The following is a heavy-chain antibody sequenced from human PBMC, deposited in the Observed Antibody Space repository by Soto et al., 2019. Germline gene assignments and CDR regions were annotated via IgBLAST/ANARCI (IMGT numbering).Heavy chain of an antibody. D-gene: IGHD2-15*01. Sequence: EVQLVESGGGLVQPGESLRLSCAASGFTFSSYWMHWVRQAPGKGLVWVSRINSDGSSTSYAGSVKGRFTISRDNAKNTLYLQMNGLRAEAPAVYYCVRSSLVVAAATREDYWGQGTLVTVSS. CDR3: VRSSLVVAAATREDY. CDR1: GFTFSSYW. CDR2: INSDGSST. V-gene: IGHV3-74*01. J-gene: IGHJ4*02.